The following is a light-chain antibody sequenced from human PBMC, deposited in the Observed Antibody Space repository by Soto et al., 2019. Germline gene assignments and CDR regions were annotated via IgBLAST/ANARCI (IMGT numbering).Light chain of an antibody. CDR2: GAS. V-gene: IGKV3-20*01. CDR3: QQYGRSPYT. J-gene: IGKJ2*01. Sequence: EILLTQSPGTLSLSPGERATLSCRASQSVRNSYLAWYQQKPGQSPRLLLYGASGRATGIPDRVSGNGSGRDFTLTISRLEPEDFAVYYCQQYGRSPYTFGHGTKLEI. CDR1: QSVRNSY.